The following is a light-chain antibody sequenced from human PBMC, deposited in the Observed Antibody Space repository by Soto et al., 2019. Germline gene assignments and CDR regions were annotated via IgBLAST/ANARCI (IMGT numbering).Light chain of an antibody. J-gene: IGKJ1*01. V-gene: IGKV1-5*03. CDR2: TAS. CDR3: QQYNVYSWT. Sequence: DIKMTQSPSTLSASVGDRVTITCRASQSISSWLAWYQQKPGKAPKLLIYTASSLESGVPSRFSGSGSGTEFTLTISSLQPDDFATYYCQQYNVYSWTFGQGTKVEIK. CDR1: QSISSW.